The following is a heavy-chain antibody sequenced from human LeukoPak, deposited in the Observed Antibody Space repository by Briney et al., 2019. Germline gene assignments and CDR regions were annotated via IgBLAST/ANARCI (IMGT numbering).Heavy chain of an antibody. CDR1: GFTFSSYG. J-gene: IGHJ6*02. D-gene: IGHD3-10*01. Sequence: PGGSLRLSCAASGFTFSSYGMHRVRQAPGKGLEWVAVISYDGSNKDYADSVKGRFTISRDNSKNTLYLQMNSLRAEDTAVYYCAKDLTDLYYYGSGKDYYGMDVWGQGTTVTVSS. V-gene: IGHV3-30*18. CDR2: ISYDGSNK. CDR3: AKDLTDLYYYGSGKDYYGMDV.